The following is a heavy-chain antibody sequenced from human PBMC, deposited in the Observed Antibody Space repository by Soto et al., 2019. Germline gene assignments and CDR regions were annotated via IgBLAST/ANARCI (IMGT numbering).Heavy chain of an antibody. V-gene: IGHV1-24*01. CDR2: FDPEDGET. CDR3: ATDSQWLVRGYWFDP. CDR1: GYTLTELS. Sequence: ASVKVSCKVSGYTLTELSMHWVRQAPGKGLEWMGGFDPEDGETIYAQKFQGRVTMPEDTSTDTAYMELSSLRSEDTAVYYCATDSQWLVRGYWFDPWGQGTLVTVSS. D-gene: IGHD6-19*01. J-gene: IGHJ5*02.